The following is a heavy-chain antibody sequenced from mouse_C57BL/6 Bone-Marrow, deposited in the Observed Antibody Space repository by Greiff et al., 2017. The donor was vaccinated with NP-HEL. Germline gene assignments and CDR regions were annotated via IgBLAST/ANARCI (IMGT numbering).Heavy chain of an antibody. D-gene: IGHD1-1*01. CDR1: GYTFTSYW. CDR2: IDPSDSET. V-gene: IGHV1-52*01. CDR3: ARGIGYYGSSYAFDY. J-gene: IGHJ2*01. Sequence: QVQLQQSGAELVRPGSSVKLSCKASGYTFTSYWMHWVKQRPIQGLEWIGNIDPSDSETHYNQKFKDKATLTVDKSSSTAYMQLSSLTSEDSAVYYCARGIGYYGSSYAFDYWGQGTTLTVSS.